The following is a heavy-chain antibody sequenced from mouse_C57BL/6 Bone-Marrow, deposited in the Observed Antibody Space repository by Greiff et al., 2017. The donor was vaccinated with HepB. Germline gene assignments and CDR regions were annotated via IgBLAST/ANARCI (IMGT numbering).Heavy chain of an antibody. J-gene: IGHJ1*03. CDR2: IDPEDGET. CDR1: GFNIKDYY. D-gene: IGHD1-1*01. Sequence: EVQLQQSGAELVKPGASVKLSCTASGFNIKDYYMHWVKQRTEQGLEWIGKIDPEDGETKYAPKFQGKATMTADTSSNTAYLQLSSLTSEDTAVYYWASSYYYGSRYFDVWGTGTTVTVSS. CDR3: ASSYYYGSRYFDV. V-gene: IGHV14-2*01.